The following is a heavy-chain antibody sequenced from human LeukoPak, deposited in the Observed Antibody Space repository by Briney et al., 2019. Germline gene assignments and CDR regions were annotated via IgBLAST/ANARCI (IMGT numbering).Heavy chain of an antibody. CDR3: AKGKYYGSGSAGDY. D-gene: IGHD3-10*01. CDR2: ISGSGGST. V-gene: IGHV3-23*01. CDR1: GFTFSSYA. Sequence: GGSLRLSCAATGFTFSSYAMSWVRQAPGKGLEWVTSISGSGGSTYYADSVKGRFTISRDNSKNTLYLQMNSLRAEDTAVYYCAKGKYYGSGSAGDYWGQGTLVTVSS. J-gene: IGHJ4*02.